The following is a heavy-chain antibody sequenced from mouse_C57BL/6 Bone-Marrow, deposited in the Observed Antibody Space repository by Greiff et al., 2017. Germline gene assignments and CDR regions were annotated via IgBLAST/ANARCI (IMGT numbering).Heavy chain of an antibody. V-gene: IGHV14-2*01. CDR2: IDPEDGET. CDR3: AKGSPYYIDY. J-gene: IGHJ2*01. Sequence: VHVKQSGAELVKPGASVKLSCTASGFNIKDYYMHWVKQRTEQGLEWIGRIDPEDGETKYAPNFQGKATITADTSSNTAYLPLSSLTSEDTDVYYCAKGSPYYIDYWGQGTTLTVSS. CDR1: GFNIKDYY.